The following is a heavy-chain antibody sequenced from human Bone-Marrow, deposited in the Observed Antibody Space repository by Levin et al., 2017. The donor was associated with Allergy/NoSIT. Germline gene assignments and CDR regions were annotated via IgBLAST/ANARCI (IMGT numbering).Heavy chain of an antibody. CDR2: ISGNSGYI. CDR1: EFTFSAHA. Sequence: PGGSLRLSCAASEFTFSAHAINWVRQAPGKGLEWVSSISGNSGYIYYADSVKGRFTISRDNAKNSLFLQMNSLRVEDTAVYYCARDPLAGDGDYAVDDYYYMDVWGKGTTVTVSS. V-gene: IGHV3-21*01. D-gene: IGHD4-17*01. J-gene: IGHJ6*03. CDR3: ARDPLAGDGDYAVDDYYYMDV.